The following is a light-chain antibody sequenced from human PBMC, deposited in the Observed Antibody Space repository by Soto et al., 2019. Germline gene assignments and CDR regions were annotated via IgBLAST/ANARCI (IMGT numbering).Light chain of an antibody. CDR3: QQYNDWPLT. V-gene: IGKV3-15*01. CDR2: GAF. J-gene: IGKJ1*01. CDR1: QSVSSSY. Sequence: PGERGSLSWRASQSVSSSYLTWYQQKPGQAPRLLIYGAFTRATGIPARFSGTGSGTEFTLTISSLQSEDFALYYCQQYNDWPLTFGQGTKVDI.